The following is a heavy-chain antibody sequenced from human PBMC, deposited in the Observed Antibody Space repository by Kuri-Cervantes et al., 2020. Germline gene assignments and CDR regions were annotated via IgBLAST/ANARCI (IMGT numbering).Heavy chain of an antibody. D-gene: IGHD1-26*01. CDR1: GFTFDDYG. CDR2: ISGSGGST. V-gene: IGHV3-23*01. J-gene: IGHJ3*02. Sequence: ETLSLTCAATGFTFDDYGMSWVRQAPGKGLEWVSVISGSGGSTYYTDSVKGRFTISRDNSKNTLYLQMNSLRAEDTAVYYCAKRQATLWIKGGENDFDIWGQGTMVTDSS. CDR3: AKRQATLWIKGGENDFDI.